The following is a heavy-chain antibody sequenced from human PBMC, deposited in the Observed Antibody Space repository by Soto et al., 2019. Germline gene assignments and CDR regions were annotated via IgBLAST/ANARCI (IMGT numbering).Heavy chain of an antibody. CDR1: GGTFSSYT. J-gene: IGHJ3*02. D-gene: IGHD3-3*01. V-gene: IGHV1-69*02. CDR3: ARWGDTYYDFWSGSNDAFDI. Sequence: QVQLVQSGAEVKKPGSSVKVSCKASGGTFSSYTISWVRQAPGQGLEWMGRIIPTLGIANYAQKFQGRVTITADKSTSTAYMELSSLRSEDTAVYYCARWGDTYYDFWSGSNDAFDIWGQGTMVTVSS. CDR2: IIPTLGIA.